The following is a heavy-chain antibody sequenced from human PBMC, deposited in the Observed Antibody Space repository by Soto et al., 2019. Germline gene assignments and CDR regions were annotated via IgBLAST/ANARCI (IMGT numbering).Heavy chain of an antibody. CDR2: ISGSGGST. CDR1: GFTFSSYA. D-gene: IGHD3-10*01. J-gene: IGHJ6*03. V-gene: IGHV3-23*01. CDR3: ATQGLGYYYMDV. Sequence: EVQLLESGGGLVQPGGSLRLSCAASGFTFSSYAMSWVRQAPGKGLEWVSAISGSGGSTYYADSVKGRFTISRDNSKNTLYLQMNSLRAEDLAVYYCATQGLGYYYMDVWGKGTTVTVSS.